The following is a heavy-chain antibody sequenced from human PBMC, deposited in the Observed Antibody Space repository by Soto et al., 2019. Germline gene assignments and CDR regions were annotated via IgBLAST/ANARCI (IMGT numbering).Heavy chain of an antibody. D-gene: IGHD3-10*01. V-gene: IGHV1-18*01. CDR1: GYTFTSYG. Sequence: GASVKVSCKASGYTFTSYGISWVRQAPGQGLEWMGWMSPYNGAADYAQKFQGRVTMTRDTSTSTAFMEVNSLRSEDTAVYYCARARGQHMVHNWLDPWGQGTLVTVSS. CDR3: ARARGQHMVHNWLDP. J-gene: IGHJ5*02. CDR2: MSPYNGAA.